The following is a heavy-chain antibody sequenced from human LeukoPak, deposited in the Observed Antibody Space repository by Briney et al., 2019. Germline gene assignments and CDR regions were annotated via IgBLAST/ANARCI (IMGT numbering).Heavy chain of an antibody. D-gene: IGHD5/OR15-5a*01. J-gene: IGHJ1*01. Sequence: VASVKVSCKASGYTFTDYYIHWVRQAPGEGLEWVGWVFPHSGDTYYAQRFHGRVAMTTDTSINTAYMELSRLKSDDTGVYFCARPPRDLVSAAPFPFWGQGPLVTVSS. CDR3: ARPPRDLVSAAPFPF. V-gene: IGHV1-2*02. CDR2: VFPHSGDT. CDR1: GYTFTDYY.